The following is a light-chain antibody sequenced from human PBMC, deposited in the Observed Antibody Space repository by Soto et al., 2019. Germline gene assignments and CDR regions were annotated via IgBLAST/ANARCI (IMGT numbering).Light chain of an antibody. Sequence: QSPATLFEKTRLKATLSCRASQSFNNNLAWYQQKSGRAPRLLIHGASTRATGIPARFSGSGSGTDFTLTICRLEPEDFAVYYCEPSGSLISFSDGTRLEIK. J-gene: IGKJ5*01. CDR1: QSFNNN. CDR3: EPSGSLIS. CDR2: GAS. V-gene: IGKV3-15*01.